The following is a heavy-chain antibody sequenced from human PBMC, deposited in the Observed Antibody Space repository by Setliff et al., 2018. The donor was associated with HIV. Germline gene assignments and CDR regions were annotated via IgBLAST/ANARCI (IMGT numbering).Heavy chain of an antibody. CDR3: ATYADRESNRFDP. CDR2: IYYSGST. Sequence: SETLSLTCTVSGGSISSYYWSWIRQHPGKDLEWIGYIYYSGSTFYNPSLKSRVTISVDTSKNQFSLELTSVTAADTAVYYCATYADRESNRFDPWGQGILVTVSS. D-gene: IGHD3-10*01. J-gene: IGHJ5*02. CDR1: GGSISSYY. V-gene: IGHV4-59*04.